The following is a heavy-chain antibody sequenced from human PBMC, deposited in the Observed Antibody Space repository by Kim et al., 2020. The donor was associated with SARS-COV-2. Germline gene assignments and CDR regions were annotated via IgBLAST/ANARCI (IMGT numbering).Heavy chain of an antibody. Sequence: LKSGVTQSVDTSKNQFSLKLSSVTAADTAVYYCARAIITMIVVVGAFDIWGQGTMVTVSS. D-gene: IGHD3-22*01. CDR3: ARAIITMIVVVGAFDI. V-gene: IGHV4-31*02. J-gene: IGHJ3*02.